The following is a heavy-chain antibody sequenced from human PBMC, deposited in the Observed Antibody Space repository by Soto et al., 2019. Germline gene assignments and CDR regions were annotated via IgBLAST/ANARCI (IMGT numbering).Heavy chain of an antibody. V-gene: IGHV4-59*01. CDR2: IYYSGST. D-gene: IGHD2-15*01. CDR3: ASSVAGGGYCSDASCYFLDY. CDR1: GFTFSSYA. Sequence: QVQLVESGGGVVQPGRSLRLSCAASGFTFSSYAMHWVRQAPGKGLEWLGDIYYSGSTNHNPSLKSRVTISVDTSKNQFSLKLSSVTAADTAVYYCASSVAGGGYCSDASCYFLDYWGQGTLVTVSS. J-gene: IGHJ4*02.